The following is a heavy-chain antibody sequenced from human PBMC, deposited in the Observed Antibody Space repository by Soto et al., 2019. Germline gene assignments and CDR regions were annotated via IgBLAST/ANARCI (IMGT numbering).Heavy chain of an antibody. CDR1: GFTFSNYG. CDR3: ARDYSRYYGIAV. D-gene: IGHD2-15*01. V-gene: IGHV3-33*01. J-gene: IGHJ6*02. Sequence: QVQLVESGGGVVQPGGSLRLSCAASGFTFSNYGMHWVRQAPGKGLESVAVIWYDGTNKYYADSVKGRFTISRDNSKNTMYLHVSSLRAEDTAGYYCARDYSRYYGIAVCGQGTTVNASS. CDR2: IWYDGTNK.